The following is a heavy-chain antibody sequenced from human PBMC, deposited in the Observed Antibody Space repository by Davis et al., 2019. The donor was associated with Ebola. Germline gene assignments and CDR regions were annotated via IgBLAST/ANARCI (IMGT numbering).Heavy chain of an antibody. Sequence: GESLKISCKASGYTFTNYWIAWVRQMPGKGLEWMGRIDPSDSYTNYSPSFQGHVTISADKSISTAYLQWSSLKASDTAMYYCARHPIAAHDYWGQGTLVTVSS. CDR1: GYTFTNYW. D-gene: IGHD6-13*01. CDR3: ARHPIAAHDY. CDR2: IDPSDSYT. J-gene: IGHJ4*02. V-gene: IGHV5-10-1*01.